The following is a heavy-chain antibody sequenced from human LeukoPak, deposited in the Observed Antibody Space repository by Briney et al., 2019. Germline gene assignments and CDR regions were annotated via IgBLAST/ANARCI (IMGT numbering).Heavy chain of an antibody. CDR3: AREGYYGSGSPPSSYFDY. Sequence: GGSLRLSCAASGFTFRNYVIHWVRQAPGKGLEWVAVTSSDLNVKLYADSVKGRFTISRDNSRSTLYLQMNSLRPEDTAIYYCAREGYYGSGSPPSSYFDYWGQGTLVTVSS. CDR2: TSSDLNVK. V-gene: IGHV3-30-3*01. CDR1: GFTFRNYV. J-gene: IGHJ4*02. D-gene: IGHD3-10*01.